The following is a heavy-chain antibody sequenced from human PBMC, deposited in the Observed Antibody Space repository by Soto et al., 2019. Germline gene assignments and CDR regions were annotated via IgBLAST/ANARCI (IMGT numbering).Heavy chain of an antibody. CDR1: GYTFTSFG. CDR2: ISTYNGDA. D-gene: IGHD3-22*01. Sequence: ASVKVSCKASGYTFTSFGISWVRQAPGQGPEWMGWISTYNGDAKYAQKFQDRVTITKDICTSTVYMELRSLRSDDTAMYYCARDWSAVVLADDWGKGILVTVYS. J-gene: IGHJ4*02. CDR3: ARDWSAVVLADD. V-gene: IGHV1-18*01.